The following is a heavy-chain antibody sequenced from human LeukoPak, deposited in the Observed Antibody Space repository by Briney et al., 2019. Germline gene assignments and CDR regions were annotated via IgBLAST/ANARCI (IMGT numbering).Heavy chain of an antibody. J-gene: IGHJ3*02. Sequence: GGSLRLSCAASGFTFSSYWVHWVRHAPGKGLVWVSRIKSDGSNTTYADSVKGRFTISRDNAKNTLYLQMNSLRAEDTAVYYCTRRAAALDAFDIGGQGTMVTVSS. D-gene: IGHD6-13*01. CDR3: TRRAAALDAFDI. CDR1: GFTFSSYW. V-gene: IGHV3-74*01. CDR2: IKSDGSNT.